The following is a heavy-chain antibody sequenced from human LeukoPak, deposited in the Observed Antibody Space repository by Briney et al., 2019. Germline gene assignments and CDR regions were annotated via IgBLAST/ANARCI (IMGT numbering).Heavy chain of an antibody. V-gene: IGHV3-30*04. CDR2: ISYDGSNK. CDR3: ARDRDGYNSPFDY. J-gene: IGHJ4*02. D-gene: IGHD5-24*01. CDR1: GFTFSSYA. Sequence: GRSLRLSCAASGFTFSSYAMHWVRQAPGKGLEWVAVISYDGSNKYYADSVKGRFTISRDNSKNTLYLQMNSLRAEDTAVYYCARDRDGYNSPFDYWGQGTLVTASS.